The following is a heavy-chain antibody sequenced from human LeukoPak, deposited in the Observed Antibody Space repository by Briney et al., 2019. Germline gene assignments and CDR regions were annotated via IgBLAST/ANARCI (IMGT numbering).Heavy chain of an antibody. J-gene: IGHJ4*02. V-gene: IGHV3-23*01. CDR1: GFTFSNSA. CDR3: AKDWSCDY. Sequence: PGGSLRLSCAASGFTFSNSAMTWVRQAPGKGLEWVSAISDSGGKTHYADSVKGRFTISRDNSKNTLYLQMNSLRVEDTAIYYCAKDWSCDYWGQGTLITASS. CDR2: ISDSGGKT. D-gene: IGHD1-26*01.